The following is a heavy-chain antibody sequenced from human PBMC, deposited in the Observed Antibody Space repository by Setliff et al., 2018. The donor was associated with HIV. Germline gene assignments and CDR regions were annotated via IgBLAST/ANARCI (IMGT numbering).Heavy chain of an antibody. CDR3: ARVSGLSGELLYFDY. CDR2: INAGNGHT. CDR1: GYTFRNYA. D-gene: IGHD1-26*01. J-gene: IGHJ4*02. Sequence: ASVKVSCKASGYTFRNYAVHWVRQAPGQRLEWMGWINAGNGHTKYSQKFQGRVSITRDTSASTAYMELSSLRSEDTAVYYCARVSGLSGELLYFDYWGLGTLVTVSS. V-gene: IGHV1-3*01.